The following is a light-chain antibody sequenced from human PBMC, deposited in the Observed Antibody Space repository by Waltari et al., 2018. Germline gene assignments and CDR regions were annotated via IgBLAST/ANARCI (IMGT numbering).Light chain of an antibody. Sequence: QSALTQPASVSGSPGQSITISCTGTSSDVGGYNYVSWYQQHPGKAPKLMIYDVSNRPSGVSNRFSGSKSGNTASLTISGLQAEDEADYYCSSYTSSSTNVVFGGGTKLTAL. CDR2: DVS. CDR1: SSDVGGYNY. V-gene: IGLV2-14*03. CDR3: SSYTSSSTNVV. J-gene: IGLJ2*01.